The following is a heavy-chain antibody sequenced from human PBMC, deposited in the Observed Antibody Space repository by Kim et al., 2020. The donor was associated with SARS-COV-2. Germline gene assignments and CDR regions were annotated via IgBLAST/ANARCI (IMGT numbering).Heavy chain of an antibody. CDR1: GGSISSSNW. J-gene: IGHJ5*02. CDR2: IYHSGST. V-gene: IGHV4-4*02. Sequence: SETLSLTCAVSGGSISSSNWRSWVRQPPGKGLEWIGEIYHSGSTNYNPSLKSRVTISVDKSKNQFSLKLSSVTAADTAVYYCARGGGYYGSGSSGSEWFEPSGPGTLGTVSS. CDR3: ARGGGYYGSGSSGSEWFEP. D-gene: IGHD3-10*01.